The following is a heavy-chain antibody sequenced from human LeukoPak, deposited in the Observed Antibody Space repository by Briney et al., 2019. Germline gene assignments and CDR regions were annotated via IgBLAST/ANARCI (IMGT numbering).Heavy chain of an antibody. CDR3: ARTGAKNYDSSIDY. V-gene: IGHV3-30-3*01. Sequence: GGSLRLSCAASGFTFSSYAMHWVRQAPGKGLEWVAVISYDGSNKYYADSVKGRFTISRDNSKNTLYLQMNSLRAEDTALYHCARTGAKNYDSSIDYWGQGTLVTVSS. CDR1: GFTFSSYA. J-gene: IGHJ4*02. CDR2: ISYDGSNK. D-gene: IGHD3-22*01.